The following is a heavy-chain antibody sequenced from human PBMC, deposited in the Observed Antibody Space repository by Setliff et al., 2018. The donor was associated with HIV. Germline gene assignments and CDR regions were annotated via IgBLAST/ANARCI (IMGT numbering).Heavy chain of an antibody. CDR2: IYHRGST. Sequence: SETLSLTCAVSGYSISTGYYCGWVRQPPGKGLEWIGGIYHRGSTYYNPSLKSRVTISVDTAKNQFSLKLTSVTAADTAVYYCARAEEVVVTAIRDYYYYYMDVWGKGTTVTVS. D-gene: IGHD2-21*02. J-gene: IGHJ6*03. CDR3: ARAEEVVVTAIRDYYYYYMDV. CDR1: GYSISTGYY. V-gene: IGHV4-38-2*01.